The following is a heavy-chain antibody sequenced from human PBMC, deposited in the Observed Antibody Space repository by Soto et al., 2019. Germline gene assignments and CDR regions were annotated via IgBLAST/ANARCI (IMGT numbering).Heavy chain of an antibody. CDR2: IHSDGSTT. CDR1: GFTVNYYW. J-gene: IGHJ3*01. V-gene: IGHV3-74*01. D-gene: IGHD2-21*02. Sequence: EVQLVESEGGLVQRGGSLRLSCAASGFTVNYYWMHWVRQAPVQVLVWVSHIHSDGSTTTYADSVKGRFTISRDNAKHRLYLQMNSLRAEETAVYYCVRGDKGGFDLWGQGTKVTVSS. CDR3: VRGDKGGFDL.